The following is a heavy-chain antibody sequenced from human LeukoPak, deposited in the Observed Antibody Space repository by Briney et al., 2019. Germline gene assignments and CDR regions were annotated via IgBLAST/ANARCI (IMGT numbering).Heavy chain of an antibody. Sequence: PGGSLRLSCAASGFTFSSYGMSWVRQAPGKGLEWVSAISGSGGSTYYADSVKGRFTISRDNSKNTLYLQMNSLRAEDTAVYYCAKDIEVVTASYYFDYWGQGTLVTVSS. CDR2: ISGSGGST. V-gene: IGHV3-23*01. CDR1: GFTFSSYG. CDR3: AKDIEVVTASYYFDY. D-gene: IGHD2-21*02. J-gene: IGHJ4*02.